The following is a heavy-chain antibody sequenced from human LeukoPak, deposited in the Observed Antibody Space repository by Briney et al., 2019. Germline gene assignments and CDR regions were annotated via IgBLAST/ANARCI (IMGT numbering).Heavy chain of an antibody. CDR2: IFHTGST. Sequence: PSETLSLTCAVSGFSISSGFFWGWIRQPPGKGLEWIGSIFHTGSTYYNPSLNSGVTISVDTSKNQLSLKLRSATAADTAVYYCARGPDYYGSGRALYFDYWGQGILVTVSS. D-gene: IGHD3-10*01. CDR3: ARGPDYYGSGRALYFDY. V-gene: IGHV4-38-2*01. CDR1: GFSISSGFF. J-gene: IGHJ4*02.